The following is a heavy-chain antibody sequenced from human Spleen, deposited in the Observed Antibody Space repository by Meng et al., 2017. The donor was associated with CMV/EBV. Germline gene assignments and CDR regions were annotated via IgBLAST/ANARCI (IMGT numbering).Heavy chain of an antibody. V-gene: IGHV3-30*02. Sequence: GESLKISCADPGLPFSSYGMHWVRQASGKGLEWVAFLRYDGSNKYYADSVKGRFIISRDNSKNTLYLQMNSLRAEDTAVYYCAKDSIAARGWFDPWGQGTLVTVSS. D-gene: IGHD6-6*01. CDR1: GLPFSSYG. J-gene: IGHJ5*02. CDR2: LRYDGSNK. CDR3: AKDSIAARGWFDP.